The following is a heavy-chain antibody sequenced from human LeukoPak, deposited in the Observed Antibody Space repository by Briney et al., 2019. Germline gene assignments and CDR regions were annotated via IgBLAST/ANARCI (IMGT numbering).Heavy chain of an antibody. V-gene: IGHV3-30-3*01. CDR1: GFTFSSYA. CDR2: ISYDGSNK. Sequence: GGSLRLSCAASGFTFSSYAMHWVRQAPGKGLEWVAVISYDGSNKYYADSVKGRFTISRDNSKNTLYLQMNSLRAEDTAVYYCAKVVDSYYYDSSGLDYWGQGTLVTVSS. J-gene: IGHJ4*02. CDR3: AKVVDSYYYDSSGLDY. D-gene: IGHD3-22*01.